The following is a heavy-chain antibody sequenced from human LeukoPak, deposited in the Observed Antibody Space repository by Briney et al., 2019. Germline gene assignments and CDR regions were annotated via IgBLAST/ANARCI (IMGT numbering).Heavy chain of an antibody. CDR1: GFTFSSYW. CDR3: ARVLEGGSSWYGSFLL. Sequence: GGSLRLSCAASGFTFSSYWMSWVRQAPGKGLEWVAVISNDGKDKDYIDSVKGRLTISRDKSKNTLYLQMDSLRVEDTAVYYCARVLEGGSSWYGSFLLWGQGTMVSVSS. D-gene: IGHD6-13*01. CDR2: ISNDGKDK. J-gene: IGHJ3*01. V-gene: IGHV3-30*03.